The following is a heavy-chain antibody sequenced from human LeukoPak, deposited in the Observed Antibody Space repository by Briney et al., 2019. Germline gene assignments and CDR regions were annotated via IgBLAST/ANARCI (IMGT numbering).Heavy chain of an antibody. CDR1: GFTLRRYW. J-gene: IGHJ4*02. V-gene: IGHV3-74*01. Sequence: GRSLRLSCAPSGFTLRRYWVPWVPEAPGQGLLWVSRIASDGSTVYAGCVKVRFTISRDNSKDTVYLQTNSLRVEDTSVYYCVGGGGWPGYWGQGTLVTVSS. D-gene: IGHD6-19*01. CDR2: IASDGST. CDR3: VGGGGWPGY.